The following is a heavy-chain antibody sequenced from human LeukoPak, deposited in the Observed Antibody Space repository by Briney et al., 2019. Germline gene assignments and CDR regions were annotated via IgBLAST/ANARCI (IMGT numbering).Heavy chain of an antibody. CDR1: GYTFTSYG. CDR2: ISAYNGNT. V-gene: IGHV1-18*01. CDR3: ARGSHSGSYTDVDY. J-gene: IGHJ4*02. D-gene: IGHD1-26*01. Sequence: VASVKVSCKASGYTFTSYGISWVRQAPGQGLEWMGWISAYNGNTNYAQKLQGRVTMTTDTSTSTAYMELRSPRSDDTAVYYCARGSHSGSYTDVDYWGQGTLVTVSS.